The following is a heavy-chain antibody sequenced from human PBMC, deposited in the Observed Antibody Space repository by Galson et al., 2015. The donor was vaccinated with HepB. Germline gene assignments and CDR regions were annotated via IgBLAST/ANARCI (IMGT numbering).Heavy chain of an antibody. D-gene: IGHD6-6*01. CDR2: IDPSDSYT. J-gene: IGHJ3*02. CDR1: GYSFTSYW. Sequence: QSGAEVKKPGESLKISCKGSGYSFTSYWISWVRQMPGKGLEWMGRIDPSDSYTNYSPSFQGHVTISANKSISTAYLQWSSLKASDTAMYYCARPGEYSSSSDAFDIWGQGTMVTVSS. V-gene: IGHV5-10-1*01. CDR3: ARPGEYSSSSDAFDI.